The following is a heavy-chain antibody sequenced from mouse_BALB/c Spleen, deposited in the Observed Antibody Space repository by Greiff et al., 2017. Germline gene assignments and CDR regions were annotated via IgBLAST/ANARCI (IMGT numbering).Heavy chain of an antibody. D-gene: IGHD2-1*01. V-gene: IGHV14-3*02. CDR3: ARGNYDAMDY. CDR2: IDPANGNT. J-gene: IGHJ4*01. Sequence: EVMLVESGAELVKPGASVKLSCTASGFNIKDTYMHWVKQRPEQGLEWIGRIDPANGNTKYDPKFQGKATITADTSSNTAYLQLSSLTSEDTAVYYCARGNYDAMDYWGQGTSVTVSS. CDR1: GFNIKDTY.